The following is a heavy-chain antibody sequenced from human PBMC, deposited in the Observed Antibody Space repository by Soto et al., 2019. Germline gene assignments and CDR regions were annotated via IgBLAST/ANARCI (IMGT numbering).Heavy chain of an antibody. J-gene: IGHJ5*02. CDR3: ARIVPPLMLAWFDP. CDR1: GDSISDNY. Sequence: QVQLQESGPGLVKPSETLSLTCSVSGDSISDNYWSWIRQPPGKGLEWIGYIYYSGSTNYNPSLNCRVSMSIHTSKNQFSLTLTSVTAADTAFYYCARIVPPLMLAWFDPWGQGTLVTVSS. V-gene: IGHV4-59*01. D-gene: IGHD6-6*01. CDR2: IYYSGST.